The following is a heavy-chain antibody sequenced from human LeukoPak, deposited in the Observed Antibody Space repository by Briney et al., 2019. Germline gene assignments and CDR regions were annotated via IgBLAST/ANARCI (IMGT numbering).Heavy chain of an antibody. V-gene: IGHV4-30-2*01. Sequence: SGTLSLTCAVSGGSISSGGYSWSWIRQPPGKGLEWIGYIYHSGSTYYNPSLKSRVTISVDRSKNQFSLKLSSVTAADTAVYYCARGRYGDYAAFDIWGQGTMVTVSS. CDR1: GGSISSGGYS. CDR2: IYHSGST. CDR3: ARGRYGDYAAFDI. J-gene: IGHJ3*02. D-gene: IGHD4-17*01.